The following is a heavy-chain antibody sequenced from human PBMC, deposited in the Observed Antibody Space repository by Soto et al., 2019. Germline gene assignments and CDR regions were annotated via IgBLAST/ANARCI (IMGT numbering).Heavy chain of an antibody. J-gene: IGHJ6*02. CDR3: ARGGFDYYYAMDV. V-gene: IGHV1-8*01. Sequence: QVQLVQSGAEVKKPGASVKVSCKASGYTFSSFDIVWVRQATGHGLEWMGWMNPNSGNTGYAQSFRGRVTMTRNTSISTAYMELRSLRSDDTAVYFCARGGFDYYYAMDVWGQGTTVAVSS. CDR2: MNPNSGNT. CDR1: GYTFSSFD.